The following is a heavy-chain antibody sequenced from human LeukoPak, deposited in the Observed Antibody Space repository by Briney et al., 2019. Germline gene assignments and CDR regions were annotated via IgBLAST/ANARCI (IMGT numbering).Heavy chain of an antibody. J-gene: IGHJ4*02. V-gene: IGHV3-48*03. CDR3: ARDRGEGLFDY. Sequence: GGSLRLSCAASGLTFSSYEMNWVRQAPGKGLEWVSYIISGSTIYYADSVKGRFTISRDNAKNSLYLQMNSLRAEDTAIYYCARDRGEGLFDYWGQGTLVTVSS. D-gene: IGHD2-21*01. CDR2: IISGSTI. CDR1: GLTFSSYE.